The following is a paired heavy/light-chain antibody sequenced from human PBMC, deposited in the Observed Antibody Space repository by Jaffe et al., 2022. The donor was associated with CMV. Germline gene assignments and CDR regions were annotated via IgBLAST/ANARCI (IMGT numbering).Light chain of an antibody. Sequence: EIVLTQSPATLSLSPGERATLSCRASQSVSSYLAWYQQKPGQAPRLLIYDASNRAAGVPVRFSGSGFGTDFTLTISSLEPEDSAIYYCQQRRFWPPDTSDQGTKLEIK. CDR3: QQRRFWPPDT. CDR1: QSVSSY. V-gene: IGKV3-11*01. J-gene: IGKJ2*01. CDR2: DAS.
Heavy chain of an antibody. V-gene: IGHV3-23*01. J-gene: IGHJ4*02. Sequence: EVQLLESGGGFIQPGGSLRLSCAASGFTFSDYAMSWVRQAPGKGLKWVSAISGNGDTTYYADSVRGRFTISRDNFKNTLYLQINSLRVDDTAVYYCAKDMRRRSGYFGQSDFWGQGTVVT. D-gene: IGHD3-3*01. CDR2: ISGNGDTT. CDR1: GFTFSDYA. CDR3: AKDMRRRSGYFGQSDF.